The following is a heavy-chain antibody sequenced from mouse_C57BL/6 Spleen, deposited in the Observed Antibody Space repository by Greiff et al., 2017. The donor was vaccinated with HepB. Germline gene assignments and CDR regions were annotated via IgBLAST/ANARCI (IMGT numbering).Heavy chain of an antibody. CDR2: ISSGSSTI. D-gene: IGHD2-4*01. Sequence: DVQLVESGGGLVKPGGSLKLSCAASGFTFSDYGMHWVRQAPEKGLEWVAYISSGSSTIYYADTVKGRFTISRNNAKNTLFLQLTSLRSEDTAMYYCARSDYEYYAMDYWGQGTSVTVSS. J-gene: IGHJ4*01. CDR3: ARSDYEYYAMDY. CDR1: GFTFSDYG. V-gene: IGHV5-17*01.